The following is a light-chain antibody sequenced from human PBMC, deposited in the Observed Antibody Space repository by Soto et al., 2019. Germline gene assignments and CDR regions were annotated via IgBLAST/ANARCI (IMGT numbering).Light chain of an antibody. CDR3: QQYGSSST. CDR1: QSVSSSY. CDR2: GAS. V-gene: IGKV3-20*01. Sequence: PGARATLSCRASQSVSSSYLAWYQQKPGQSPRLLIYGASSRATGIPDRFSGSGSGTDFTLTISRLEPEDFAVYYCQQYGSSSTFGGGTKVEIK. J-gene: IGKJ4*01.